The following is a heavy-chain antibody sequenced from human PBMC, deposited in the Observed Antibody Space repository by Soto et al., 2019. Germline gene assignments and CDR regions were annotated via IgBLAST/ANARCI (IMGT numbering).Heavy chain of an antibody. D-gene: IGHD3-10*01. V-gene: IGHV5-51*03. CDR1: GYSFTSYW. Sequence: EVQLVQSGAEVKKPGESLKISCKGSGYSFTSYWIGWVRQMPGKGLEWMGIIYPGDSDTRYSPSFQGQVTISADKSISPAYLQWRTLKASDPAMYYCARRDGSGSSHFDFWGQGTLVTVSS. J-gene: IGHJ4*02. CDR3: ARRDGSGSSHFDF. CDR2: IYPGDSDT.